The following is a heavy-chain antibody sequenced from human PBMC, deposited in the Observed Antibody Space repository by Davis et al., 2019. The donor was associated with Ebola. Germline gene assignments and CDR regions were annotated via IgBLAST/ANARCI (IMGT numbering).Heavy chain of an antibody. CDR3: ARGRDSSSFYYGMDV. D-gene: IGHD6-6*01. V-gene: IGHV4-34*01. CDR1: GGSFSGYH. CDR2: IYYSGST. Sequence: MPGGSLSLSCAVYGGSFSGYHWSWICQPPGTGLERIGSIYYSGSTNYNPSLKSRVTISVDTSKNQFSLKLSSVTAADTAVYYCARGRDSSSFYYGMDVWGQGTTVTVSS. J-gene: IGHJ6*02.